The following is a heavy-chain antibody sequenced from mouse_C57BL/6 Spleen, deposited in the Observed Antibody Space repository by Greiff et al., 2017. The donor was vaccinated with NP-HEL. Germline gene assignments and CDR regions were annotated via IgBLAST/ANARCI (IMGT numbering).Heavy chain of an antibody. D-gene: IGHD2-4*01. J-gene: IGHJ2*01. CDR3: ARYDYDERGYFDG. Sequence: VQLQQPGAELVRPGSSVKLSCKASGYTFTSYWMHWVKQRPIQGLEWIGNIDPSDSETHYNQKFQDKATLTVDKSSSTAYMQLSSLTSEDSAVDYCARYDYDERGYFDGWGKGTTLTVSS. CDR1: GYTFTSYW. CDR2: IDPSDSET. V-gene: IGHV1-52*01.